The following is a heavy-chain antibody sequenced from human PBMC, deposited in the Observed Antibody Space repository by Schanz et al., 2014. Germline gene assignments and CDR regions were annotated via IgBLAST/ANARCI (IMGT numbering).Heavy chain of an antibody. V-gene: IGHV1-69*04. D-gene: IGHD2-15*01. J-gene: IGHJ5*02. Sequence: QVQLVQSGAEVKKPGSSMKVSCKASGGTFNSYTINWVRQAPGQGLEWMGRIIPILGIPNYAQKFQGRVTFTADKSTSTAYMELSSLKSEDTAVYYCARGRGCTGGSCYSWFDLWGQGTLVTVAS. CDR2: IIPILGIP. CDR3: ARGRGCTGGSCYSWFDL. CDR1: GGTFNSYT.